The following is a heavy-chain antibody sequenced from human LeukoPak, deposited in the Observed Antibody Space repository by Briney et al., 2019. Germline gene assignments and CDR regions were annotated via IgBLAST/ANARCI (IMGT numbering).Heavy chain of an antibody. V-gene: IGHV3-7*01. CDR2: IKLDGSEK. Sequence: GGSLRLSCAASGFTFSSCWMSWVRQAPGKGQEWVANIKLDGSEKYYVDSVKGRFTISRDNAKNSLYLQMNSLRAEDTAVYYCARVFGYYDSSGYYPTYYYYYGMDVWGQGTTVTVSS. CDR3: ARVFGYYDSSGYYPTYYYYYGMDV. D-gene: IGHD3-22*01. J-gene: IGHJ6*02. CDR1: GFTFSSCW.